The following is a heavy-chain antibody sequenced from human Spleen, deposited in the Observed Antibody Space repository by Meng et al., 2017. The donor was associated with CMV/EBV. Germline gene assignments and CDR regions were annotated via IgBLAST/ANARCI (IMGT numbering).Heavy chain of an antibody. D-gene: IGHD4-17*01. CDR2: ISVSGDTT. V-gene: IGHV3-23*01. CDR1: GFNFSAYS. CDR3: AKEGDYPSGAIYFGPEYYFDC. J-gene: IGHJ4*02. Sequence: GESLKISCAASGFNFSAYSMNWLRQAPGKGLEWVSGISVSGDTTYYADSVKGRFTISRDNSKNTLYLQMNSQRIEDTALYFCAKEGDYPSGAIYFGPEYYFDCWGQGTLVTVSS.